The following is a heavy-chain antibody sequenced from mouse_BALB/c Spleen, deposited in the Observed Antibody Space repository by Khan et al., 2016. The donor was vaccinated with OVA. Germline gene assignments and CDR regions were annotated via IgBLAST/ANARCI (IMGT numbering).Heavy chain of an antibody. D-gene: IGHD2-10*01. CDR2: IWGDGSP. J-gene: IGHJ4*01. V-gene: IGHV2-6-7*01. CDR3: ARAYYGNYREAMDY. CDR1: GFSLTGYG. Sequence: QMQLEESGPGLVAPSQSLSITCTVSGFSLTGYGVNWVRQPPGKGLEWLGMIWGDGSPDYNSALKSRLNLTKDNSKSQVFLKMNSLQTDDTARYYCARAYYGNYREAMDYWGQGTSVTVSS.